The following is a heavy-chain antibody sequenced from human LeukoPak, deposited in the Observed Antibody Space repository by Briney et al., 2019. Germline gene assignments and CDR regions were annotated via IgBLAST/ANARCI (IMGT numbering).Heavy chain of an antibody. D-gene: IGHD1-1*01. CDR3: ARDSWNDVKDYYYYMDV. CDR2: TYYRSKWYN. Sequence: SQTLSLTCDISGDSVSSNSAAWNWIRQSPSRGLEWLGRTYYRSKWYNDYAVSVKSRITINPDTSKNQFSLQLNSVTPEDTAVYYCARDSWNDVKDYYYYMDVWGKGTTVTVSS. J-gene: IGHJ6*03. CDR1: GDSVSSNSAA. V-gene: IGHV6-1*01.